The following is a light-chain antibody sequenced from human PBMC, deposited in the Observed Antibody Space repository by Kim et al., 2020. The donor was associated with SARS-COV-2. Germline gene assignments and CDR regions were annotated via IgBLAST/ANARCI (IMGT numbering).Light chain of an antibody. J-gene: IGKJ4*01. CDR1: QGFRND. CDR2: SAS. Sequence: IQMTQSPSSLSASVGDRVTITCRASQGFRNDLDWFQQKPGKPPKRLIYSASRLQSGVPSRFSGSGSGTEFTLTITSLQPEDFATYYCLQHSAYPLTFGGGTKVDIK. V-gene: IGKV1-17*01. CDR3: LQHSAYPLT.